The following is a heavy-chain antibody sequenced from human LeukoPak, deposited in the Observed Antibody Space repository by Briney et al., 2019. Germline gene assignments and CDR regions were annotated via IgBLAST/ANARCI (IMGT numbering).Heavy chain of an antibody. J-gene: IGHJ4*02. CDR2: IYSGGST. V-gene: IGHV3-53*01. D-gene: IGHD3-22*01. CDR3: ARDYYDSSGLFDY. Sequence: TGRSLRLSCAASGFTFSNYGMHWVRQAPGKGLEWVSVIYSGGSTYYADSVKGRSTISRDNSKNTLYLQMNSLRAEDTAVYYCARDYYDSSGLFDYWGQGTLVTVSS. CDR1: GFTFSNYG.